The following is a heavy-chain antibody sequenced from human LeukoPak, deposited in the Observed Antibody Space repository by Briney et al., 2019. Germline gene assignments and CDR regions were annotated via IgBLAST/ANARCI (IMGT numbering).Heavy chain of an antibody. CDR2: ISRGGTT. V-gene: IGHV3-53*01. CDR3: AKDLSAGSGSYYAPYDY. CDR1: GFTVSSDY. D-gene: IGHD3-10*01. J-gene: IGHJ4*02. Sequence: PGGSLRLSCAAPGFTVSSDYVSWVRQAPGKGPEWLSVISRGGTTYYADSVKGRFTISRDNSKNTLYLQMNSLRAEDTAVYYCAKDLSAGSGSYYAPYDYWGQGTLVTVSS.